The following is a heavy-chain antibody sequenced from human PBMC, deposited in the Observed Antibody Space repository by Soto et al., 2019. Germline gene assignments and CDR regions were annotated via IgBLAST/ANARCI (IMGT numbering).Heavy chain of an antibody. CDR1: GFSFSNSW. CDR2: VRSNSDGGTA. V-gene: IGHV3-15*07. D-gene: IGHD3-22*01. Sequence: EVHLVESGGGLVKPGGSLRVSCAASGFSFSNSWMNWVRQAPGKGLEWVGRVRSNSDGGTADYAAPVKGRFLISRDDSQNTLHLQMHSLTTEDTAVYYCATPGYNSGYYIDYWGRGTLVTVSS. CDR3: ATPGYNSGYYIDY. J-gene: IGHJ4*02.